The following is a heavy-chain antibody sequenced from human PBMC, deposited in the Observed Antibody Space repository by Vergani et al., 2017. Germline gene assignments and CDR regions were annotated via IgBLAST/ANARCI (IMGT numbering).Heavy chain of an antibody. Sequence: QVQLQESGPGLVKPSQTLSLTCTVSGGSINSHNYYWSWIRQPPGKGLEWIGRIHTSGSTNYNPSLKSRVTMSEDTSKNQFSLNLTSVTAADTAVYFCAGGSCLGGSCYKALFDYWGQGILVTVSS. V-gene: IGHV4-61*02. CDR2: IHTSGST. CDR3: AGGSCLGGSCYKALFDY. D-gene: IGHD2-15*01. CDR1: GGSINSHNYY. J-gene: IGHJ4*02.